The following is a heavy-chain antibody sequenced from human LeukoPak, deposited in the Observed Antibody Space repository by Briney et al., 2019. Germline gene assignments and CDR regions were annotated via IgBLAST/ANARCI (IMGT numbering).Heavy chain of an antibody. CDR3: ATYGSGSYYFDY. CDR1: GGSIRSGNYY. CDR2: TYYSGST. D-gene: IGHD3-10*01. J-gene: IGHJ4*02. V-gene: IGHV4-31*02. Sequence: PSETLSLTCNVSGGSIRSGNYYWTWIRKHPGKGLEWIGYTYYSGSTYYNPSLKSRVTISVDTSKNQFSLKLSSVTAADTAVYYCATYGSGSYYFDYWGQGTLVTVSS.